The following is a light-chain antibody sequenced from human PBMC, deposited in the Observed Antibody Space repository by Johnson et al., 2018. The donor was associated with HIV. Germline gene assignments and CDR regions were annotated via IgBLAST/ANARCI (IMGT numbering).Light chain of an antibody. CDR3: GTWDSSLSAYV. Sequence: QSVLTQPPSVSAAPGQKFTISCSGSSSNIGSNSVSWYQHLPGIAPKLLVYDRNKRPSGIPDRFSGSKSGTSATLGITGLQPGDEADYYCGTWDSSLSAYVFGTGTKVTV. V-gene: IGLV1-51*01. J-gene: IGLJ1*01. CDR1: SSNIGSNS. CDR2: DRN.